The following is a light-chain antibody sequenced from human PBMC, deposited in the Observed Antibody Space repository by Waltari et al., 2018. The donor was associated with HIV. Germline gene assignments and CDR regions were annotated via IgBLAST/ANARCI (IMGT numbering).Light chain of an antibody. CDR2: AAS. Sequence: DIQMTQSPSSLSASVGDRVTITCRASQSISSYLNWYQHKPGKAPKLLISAASSLQSVVPSRFSGSGSGTDFTLTISSLQPEDFASYYCQQSYTTPLYSFGQGTKLEIK. CDR3: QQSYTTPLYS. J-gene: IGKJ2*03. CDR1: QSISSY. V-gene: IGKV1-39*01.